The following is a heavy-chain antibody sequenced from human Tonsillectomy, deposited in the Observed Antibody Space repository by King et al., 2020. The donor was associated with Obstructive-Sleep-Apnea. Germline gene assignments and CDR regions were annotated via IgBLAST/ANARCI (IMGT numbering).Heavy chain of an antibody. CDR3: ARDSGSGSYYNVPGYYYYGMDV. J-gene: IGHJ6*02. D-gene: IGHD3-10*01. CDR1: GFTFSSYS. CDR2: ISSSSSYI. Sequence: QLVQSGGGLVKPGGSLRLSCAASGFTFSSYSMNWVRQAPGKGLEWVSSISSSSSYIYYADSVKGRLTISRDNAKNSLYLQMNSLRAEDTAVYYCARDSGSGSYYNVPGYYYYGMDVWGQGTTVTVSS. V-gene: IGHV3-21*01.